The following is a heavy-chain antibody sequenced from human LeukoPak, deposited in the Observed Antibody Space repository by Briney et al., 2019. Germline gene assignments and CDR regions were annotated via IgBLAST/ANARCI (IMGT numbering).Heavy chain of an antibody. D-gene: IGHD3-3*01. V-gene: IGHV1-69*13. CDR2: IMPIFGTA. Sequence: SVKVSCKASGGTFSSYAISWVRQAPGQGLEWMGGIMPIFGTANYAQKFQGRVTITADESTSTAYMELSSLRSEDTAVYYCASSRESREAIFGVVIVYMDVWGKGTTVTVSS. CDR1: GGTFSSYA. J-gene: IGHJ6*03. CDR3: ASSRESREAIFGVVIVYMDV.